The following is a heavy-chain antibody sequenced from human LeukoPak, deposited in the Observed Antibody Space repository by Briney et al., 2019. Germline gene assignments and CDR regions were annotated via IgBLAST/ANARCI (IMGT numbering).Heavy chain of an antibody. Sequence: SETLSLTCTLSGYSISSGYYWGWIRQPPGKGLEWIGSIYHSGSTYYNPSLKSRVTISVDTSKNQFSLKLSSVTAADTAVYYCARVVAETAYPDPWGQGTLVTVSS. CDR1: GYSISSGYY. CDR2: IYHSGST. CDR3: ARVVAETAYPDP. J-gene: IGHJ5*02. V-gene: IGHV4-38-2*02. D-gene: IGHD2-15*01.